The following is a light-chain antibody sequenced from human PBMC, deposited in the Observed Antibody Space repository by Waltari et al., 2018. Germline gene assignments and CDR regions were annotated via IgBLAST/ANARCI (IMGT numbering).Light chain of an antibody. J-gene: IGKJ3*01. V-gene: IGKV1-5*01. CDR2: KAS. CDR1: QSIMNW. CDR3: QQGT. Sequence: IQVTQSPSTLSASGGDRVTITCRATQSIMNWLAWYQQKPGKAPKLLIYKASTLESGVPSRFSGSGSGTEFTLTISSLQPEDSAVYYCQQGTFGPGTKVDI.